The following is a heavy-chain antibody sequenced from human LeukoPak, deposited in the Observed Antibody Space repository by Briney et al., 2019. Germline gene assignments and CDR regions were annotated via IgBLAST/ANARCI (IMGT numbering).Heavy chain of an antibody. CDR3: ARERGYSGYDYFIDSPSDY. V-gene: IGHV3-48*03. J-gene: IGHJ4*02. Sequence: QPGGSLRLSCAASGFTFSSYEMNWVRQAPGKGLEWVSYISSSGSTIYNADSMKGRFTISRDNAKNSLYLQMNSLRAEDTAVYYYARERGYSGYDYFIDSPSDYWGQGTLVTVSS. D-gene: IGHD5-12*01. CDR2: ISSSGSTI. CDR1: GFTFSSYE.